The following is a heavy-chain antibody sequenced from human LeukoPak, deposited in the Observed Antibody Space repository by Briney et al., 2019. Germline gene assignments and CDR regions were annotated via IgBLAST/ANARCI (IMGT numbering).Heavy chain of an antibody. Sequence: ASVKVSCKASGGTFSSYGISWVRQAPRQGLEWMGGIIPIFDTAKYAQKLQGRVTITADESTSTAYMELSSLRSEDTAVYYCASQQLVRRHFDYWGQGTLVTVSS. V-gene: IGHV1-69*13. D-gene: IGHD6-13*01. CDR3: ASQQLVRRHFDY. CDR2: IIPIFDTA. CDR1: GGTFSSYG. J-gene: IGHJ4*02.